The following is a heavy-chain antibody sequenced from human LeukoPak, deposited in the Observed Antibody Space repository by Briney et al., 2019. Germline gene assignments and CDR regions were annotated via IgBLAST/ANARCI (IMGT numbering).Heavy chain of an antibody. V-gene: IGHV1-2*02. D-gene: IGHD3-10*01. CDR2: INPNSGGT. Sequence: ASVKVSCKASGYTFTGYYMHWVRQAPGQGLEWMGWINPNSGGTNYAQKFQGRVTMTSDTSITAAYMELSRLRSDDTALYYCGGGGEYFEYLQHWGQGTLVTVSS. CDR3: GGGGEYFEYLQH. CDR1: GYTFTGYY. J-gene: IGHJ1*01.